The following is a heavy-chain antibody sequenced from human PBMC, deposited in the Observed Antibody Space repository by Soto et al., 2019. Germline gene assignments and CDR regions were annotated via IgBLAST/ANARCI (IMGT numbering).Heavy chain of an antibody. J-gene: IGHJ4*02. D-gene: IGHD3-3*01. CDR3: AHRVLRTVFGLVTTTAIYFDF. V-gene: IGHV2-5*02. Sequence: QITLNESGPTQVKPRQTLTLTCTFSGFSLTTSGVGVGWIRQSQGKAPEWLALIYWDDDKRYSPSLKSRLTITKDTSKNQVVLIMADLDPADTATYYCAHRVLRTVFGLVTTTAIYFDFCGPGTPVAVSS. CDR2: IYWDDDK. CDR1: GFSLTTSGVG.